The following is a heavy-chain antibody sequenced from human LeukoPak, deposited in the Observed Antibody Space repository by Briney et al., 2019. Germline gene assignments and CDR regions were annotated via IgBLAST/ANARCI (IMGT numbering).Heavy chain of an antibody. CDR1: GFTFSSYS. V-gene: IGHV3-48*01. CDR2: ISSSSSTI. Sequence: GGSLRLSCAASGFTFSSYSMNWVRQAPGKGLEWVSYISSSSSTIYYADSVKGRFTISRDNAKNSLYLQMNSLRAEDTAVYYCARDPTVTPGDYYYMDVWGKGTTVTVSS. CDR3: ARDPTVTPGDYYYMDV. D-gene: IGHD4-11*01. J-gene: IGHJ6*03.